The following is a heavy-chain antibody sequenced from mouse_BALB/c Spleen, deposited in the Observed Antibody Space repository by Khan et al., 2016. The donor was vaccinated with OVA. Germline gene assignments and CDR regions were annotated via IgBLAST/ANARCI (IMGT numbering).Heavy chain of an antibody. CDR2: ISNLAYSI. Sequence: EVELVESGGGLVQPGGSRKLSCAASGFTFSDYGMAWVRQAPGKGHKWIAFISNLAYSIYYADTVTGRFPISREKSKNTLYLEMISLSSEDTAMYYCARSWVLDYWGQGTSVTVSS. J-gene: IGHJ4*01. CDR3: ARSWVLDY. CDR1: GFTFSDYG. V-gene: IGHV5-15*02. D-gene: IGHD4-1*01.